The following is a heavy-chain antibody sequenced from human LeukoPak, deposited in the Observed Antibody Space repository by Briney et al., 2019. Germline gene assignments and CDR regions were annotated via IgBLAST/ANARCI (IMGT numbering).Heavy chain of an antibody. CDR2: IRYDGSNK. J-gene: IGHJ6*04. Sequence: GGSLRLSCAASGFTFSSYGMHWVRQAPGKGLEWVAFIRYDGSNKYYADSVEGRFTISRDNAKNSLFLQMNSLRGEGTAVYYCARDGTPSYTSGWVYMDAWGKGTTVTISS. V-gene: IGHV3-30*02. CDR1: GFTFSSYG. D-gene: IGHD6-19*01. CDR3: ARDGTPSYTSGWVYMDA.